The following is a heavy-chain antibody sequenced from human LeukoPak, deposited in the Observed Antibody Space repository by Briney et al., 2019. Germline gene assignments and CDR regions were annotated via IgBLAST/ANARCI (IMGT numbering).Heavy chain of an antibody. D-gene: IGHD2-2*01. CDR1: GLTFSSHW. CDR3: AKGRPTTLGYCGRSICADWYFDL. V-gene: IGHV3-64D*06. CDR2: IGPNGGDA. J-gene: IGHJ2*01. Sequence: PGGSLRLSCAASGLTFSSHWMNWFRQAPGKGLEYVSVIGPNGGDAYYADSVKGRFTISRDNSKNTLYLQMSSLRAEDTAVYYCAKGRPTTLGYCGRSICADWYFDLWGRGTLLSVSS.